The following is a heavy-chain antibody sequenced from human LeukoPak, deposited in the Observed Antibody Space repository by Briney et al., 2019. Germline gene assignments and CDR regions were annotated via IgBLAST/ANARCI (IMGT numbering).Heavy chain of an antibody. CDR2: ISYGGKA. CDR3: ARAPVATPSEFDY. Sequence: SETVYLTCAVSVDNISSGCYGWSWIRQHPGKGPEWNGYISYGGKADSNPSLKSRVAISADTPKNQFSLKLSSTTAADTAVYYCARAPVATPSEFDYWGQGTLVTVSS. J-gene: IGHJ4*02. CDR1: VDNISSGCYG. V-gene: IGHV4-31*11. D-gene: IGHD5-12*01.